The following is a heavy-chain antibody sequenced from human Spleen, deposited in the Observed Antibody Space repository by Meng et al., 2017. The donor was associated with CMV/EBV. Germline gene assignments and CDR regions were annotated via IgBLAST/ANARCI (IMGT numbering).Heavy chain of an antibody. D-gene: IGHD2-21*02. Sequence: CAASGFTFSSYWMSWVRQDPGKGLEWVANIKQDGSEKYYVDSVKGRFTISRDNAKNSLYLQMNSLRAEDTAVYYCAREGRGDSYYFDYWGQGTLVTVSS. CDR3: AREGRGDSYYFDY. CDR2: IKQDGSEK. V-gene: IGHV3-7*01. CDR1: GFTFSSYW. J-gene: IGHJ4*02.